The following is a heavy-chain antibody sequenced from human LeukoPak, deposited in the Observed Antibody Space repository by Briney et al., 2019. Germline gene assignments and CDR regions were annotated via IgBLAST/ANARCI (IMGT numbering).Heavy chain of an antibody. CDR3: ARHQRDVVVVPAAIRVYNWFDP. Sequence: SETLSLNCTVSGGSISNNSYFWGWIRQPPGKGLELIGSIYYSGYAYYNPSLKSRVTISVDTSKNQFSLKLTSVTASDTAVYYCARHQRDVVVVPAAIRVYNWFDPWGQGTLVTVSS. CDR2: IYYSGYA. V-gene: IGHV4-39*01. J-gene: IGHJ5*02. CDR1: GGSISNNSYF. D-gene: IGHD2-2*02.